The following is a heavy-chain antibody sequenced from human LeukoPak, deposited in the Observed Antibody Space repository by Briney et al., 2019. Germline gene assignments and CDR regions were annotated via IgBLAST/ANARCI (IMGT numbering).Heavy chain of an antibody. J-gene: IGHJ6*03. V-gene: IGHV1-69*06. D-gene: IGHD3-10*01. CDR2: IIPIFGTA. Sequence: GASVKVSCKASGGTFSSYAISWVRQAPGQGLEWMGGIIPIFGTANYAQKFQGRVTITADKSTSTAYMELSSLRSEDTAVYYCASSGSYYNPLNYYMDVWGKGTTVTVSS. CDR1: GGTFSSYA. CDR3: ASSGSYYNPLNYYMDV.